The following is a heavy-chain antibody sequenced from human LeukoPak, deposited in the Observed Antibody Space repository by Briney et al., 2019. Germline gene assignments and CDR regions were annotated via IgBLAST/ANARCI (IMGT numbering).Heavy chain of an antibody. CDR1: GGTFSSYA. J-gene: IGHJ3*02. D-gene: IGHD6-19*01. CDR3: ARDRRSSGDSDAFDI. V-gene: IGHV1-18*01. Sequence: ASVKVSCKASGGTFSSYAISWVRQAPGQGLEWMGGISAYNGNTNYAQKLQGRVTMTTDTSTSTAYMELRSLRSDDTAVYYCARDRRSSGDSDAFDIWGQGTMVTVSS. CDR2: ISAYNGNT.